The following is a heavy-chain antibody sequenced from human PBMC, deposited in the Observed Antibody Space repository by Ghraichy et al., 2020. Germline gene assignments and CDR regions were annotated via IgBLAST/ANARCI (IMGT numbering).Heavy chain of an antibody. CDR1: GFPFSRYA. J-gene: IGHJ6*02. D-gene: IGHD2-2*01. CDR2: ISVNGADT. CDR3: AKILVEDLLHYWYGMDD. Sequence: GGSLRLSCAASGFPFSRYAMVWVRQAPGKGLESISSISVNGADTYYTDSVKGRFTIFRDNSKNTLYLQMNSLRAEDTAVYYCAKILVEDLLHYWYGMDDWSQGTTVTLSS. V-gene: IGHV3-23*01.